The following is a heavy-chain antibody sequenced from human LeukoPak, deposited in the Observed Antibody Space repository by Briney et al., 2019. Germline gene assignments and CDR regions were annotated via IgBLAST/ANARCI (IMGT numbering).Heavy chain of an antibody. Sequence: GESLKISCKGSGYIFTSYWIAWVRQMPGKGLEWMGIIYPGDSDTRYSPSFQGQVTISADKSISTAYLQWSSLKASDTAMYYCVRRSGSFQGDYNFDYWGQGTLVTVSS. CDR2: IYPGDSDT. CDR3: VRRSGSFQGDYNFDY. V-gene: IGHV5-51*01. D-gene: IGHD1-26*01. J-gene: IGHJ4*02. CDR1: GYIFTSYW.